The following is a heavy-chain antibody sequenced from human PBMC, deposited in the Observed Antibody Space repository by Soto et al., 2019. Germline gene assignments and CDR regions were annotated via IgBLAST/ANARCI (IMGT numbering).Heavy chain of an antibody. CDR3: ARSPPGSAYDY. D-gene: IGHD3-22*01. CDR2: IYWDDDK. V-gene: IGHV2-5*02. J-gene: IGHJ4*02. Sequence: QITLKESGPTLVKPTQTLTLTCTFSGFSLSTSGVGVGWIHQPPGKPLEWLALIYWDDDKRYSPSLSGRLTITKDTSNNQVVLTMTNVDPVDTATYYCARSPPGSAYDYWGQGALVTVSS. CDR1: GFSLSTSGVG.